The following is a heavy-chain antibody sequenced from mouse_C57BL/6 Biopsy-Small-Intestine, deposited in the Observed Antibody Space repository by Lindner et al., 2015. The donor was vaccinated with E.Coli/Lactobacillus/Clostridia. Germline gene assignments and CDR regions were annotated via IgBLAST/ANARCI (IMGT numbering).Heavy chain of an antibody. J-gene: IGHJ4*01. Sequence: VQLQEVWGGLVQPGGSVKLSCEVSGLIVSDYYMYWVRQTPEKRLEWVAYIINGAGSTFYPDTVTGRFTISRDNAKNTLYLQMGRLKSEDTAMYYCARTGGGLDYYVMDYWGQGTSVTVSS. CDR2: IINGAGST. CDR1: GLIVSDYY. V-gene: IGHV5-12*01. CDR3: ARTGGGLDYYVMDY.